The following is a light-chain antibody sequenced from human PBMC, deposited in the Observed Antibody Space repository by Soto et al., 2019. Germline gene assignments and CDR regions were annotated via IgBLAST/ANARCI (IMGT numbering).Light chain of an antibody. J-gene: IGKJ4*01. CDR1: QSISRF. CDR2: GAS. CDR3: QQSYSTLPLT. Sequence: IQMTQSPSSLSASLGDRVTISCRASQSISRFLNWYQQKAGKAPKLLIYGASSLQSGVPARFSGRGSGTDFTLTINNLQVEDSATYYCQQSYSTLPLTFGGGTKVDIK. V-gene: IGKV1-39*01.